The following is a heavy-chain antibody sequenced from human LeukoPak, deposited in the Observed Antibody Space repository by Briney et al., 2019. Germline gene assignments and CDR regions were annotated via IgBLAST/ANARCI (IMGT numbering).Heavy chain of an antibody. Sequence: GGSLRLSCAASGFTFSDYWMHWARQAPGKGLVWVSRISSDGSSTNYADSVKGRFTICRDNAKSTLYLQMNSLRAEDTAVYYCTRADFGVLTKYWGQGTLVTVSS. CDR3: TRADFGVLTKY. CDR2: ISSDGSST. D-gene: IGHD3-3*01. CDR1: GFTFSDYW. V-gene: IGHV3-74*01. J-gene: IGHJ4*02.